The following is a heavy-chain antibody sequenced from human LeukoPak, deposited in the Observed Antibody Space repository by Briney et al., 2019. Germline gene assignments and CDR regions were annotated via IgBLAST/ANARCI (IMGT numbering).Heavy chain of an antibody. CDR3: ARGLGRGPTYYYDSSGYWTFDY. CDR2: IKQDGSEK. V-gene: IGHV3-7*04. D-gene: IGHD3-22*01. Sequence: GGSLRLSCEASGLTFSRDWMGWVRQAPGKGLEWVANIKQDGSEKYYVDSVKGRFTISRDNAKNSLYLQMNSLRAEDTAVYYCARGLGRGPTYYYDSSGYWTFDYWGQGTLVTVSS. J-gene: IGHJ4*02. CDR1: GLTFSRDW.